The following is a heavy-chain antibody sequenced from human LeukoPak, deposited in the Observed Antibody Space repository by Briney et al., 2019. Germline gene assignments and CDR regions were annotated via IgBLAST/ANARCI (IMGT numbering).Heavy chain of an antibody. CDR2: IHSSGST. J-gene: IGHJ4*02. CDR3: ARGAMGGYDRCFDC. V-gene: IGHV4-39*07. D-gene: IGHD5-12*01. Sequence: SETLSLTCTVSGGSISSSAYYWGWIRRPPGKGLEWIGSIHSSGSTYYNPSLKSRVTISVDTSKNQFSLKLSSVTAADTAVYYCARGAMGGYDRCFDCWGQGTLVTVSS. CDR1: GGSISSSAYY.